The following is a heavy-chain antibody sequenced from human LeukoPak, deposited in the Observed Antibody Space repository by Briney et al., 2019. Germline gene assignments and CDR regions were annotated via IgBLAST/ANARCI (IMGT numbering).Heavy chain of an antibody. CDR1: GFTFSSYA. Sequence: GGSLRLSCAASGFTFSSYAMHWVRQAPGKGLEWVAVISYDGSNKYYADSVKGRFTISRDNSKNTLHLQMNSLRAEDTAVYYCARGPLQLGYCSSTSCYLPIDYWGQGTLVTVSS. V-gene: IGHV3-30-3*01. CDR2: ISYDGSNK. D-gene: IGHD2-2*01. CDR3: ARGPLQLGYCSSTSCYLPIDY. J-gene: IGHJ4*02.